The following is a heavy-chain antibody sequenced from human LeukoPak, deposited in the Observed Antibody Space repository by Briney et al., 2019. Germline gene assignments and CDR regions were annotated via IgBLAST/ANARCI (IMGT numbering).Heavy chain of an antibody. J-gene: IGHJ4*02. CDR3: ARVVGGNYYGSETEDY. D-gene: IGHD3-10*01. CDR1: GYTFTGYY. V-gene: IGHV1-2*02. CDR2: INPNNGGT. Sequence: ASVKVSCKASGYTFTGYYMHWVRQAPGQGLEWMGWINPNNGGTKSAQKFQGRVTMTRDTSINTAYMELSRQTSDDTAVYYCARVVGGNYYGSETEDYWGQGTLVTVSS.